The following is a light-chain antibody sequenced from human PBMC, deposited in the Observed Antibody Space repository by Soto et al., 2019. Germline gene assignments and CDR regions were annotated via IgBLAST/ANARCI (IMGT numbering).Light chain of an antibody. CDR2: DTS. CDR1: QTVGSY. Sequence: EIVLTQSPATLSLSPGERATLSCRASQTVGSYLAWFRQTPGQAPRLLIYDTSIRATGIPARFSGSGSGTDFTLTISSLEAEDFAFYFCQQYDDWLRLTFGGGTKVEIK. V-gene: IGKV3-11*01. J-gene: IGKJ4*01. CDR3: QQYDDWLRLT.